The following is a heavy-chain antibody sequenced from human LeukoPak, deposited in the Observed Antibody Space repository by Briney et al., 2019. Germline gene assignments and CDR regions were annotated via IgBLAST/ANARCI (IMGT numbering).Heavy chain of an antibody. Sequence: SVKFSCKASGGTFSSYAISWVRQAPGQGLEWMGGIISILGTAKYTQKFQGRVTITAEESTSRAYMELSSLRSEDTAVYYCARVPCMVRGVIPACWRGRARTNGMDVWGKGTTVTVSS. J-gene: IGHJ6*04. CDR1: GGTFSSYA. D-gene: IGHD3-10*01. CDR2: IISILGTA. V-gene: IGHV1-69*13. CDR3: ARVPCMVRGVIPACWRGRARTNGMDV.